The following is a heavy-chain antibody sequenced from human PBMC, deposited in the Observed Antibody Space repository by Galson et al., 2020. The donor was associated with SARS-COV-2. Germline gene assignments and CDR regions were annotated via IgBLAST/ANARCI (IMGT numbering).Heavy chain of an antibody. V-gene: IGHV1-24*01. D-gene: IGHD2-21*02. CDR3: ATSYAYCGGDCSGVFDY. CDR1: GYTLTELS. CDR2: FDPEDGET. J-gene: IGHJ4*02. Sequence: ASVKVSCKVSGYTLTELSMHWVRQAPGKGLEWMGGFDPEDGETIYAQKFQGRVTMTEDTSTDTAYMEPSSLRSEDTAVYYCATSYAYCGGDCSGVFDYWGQGTLVTVSS.